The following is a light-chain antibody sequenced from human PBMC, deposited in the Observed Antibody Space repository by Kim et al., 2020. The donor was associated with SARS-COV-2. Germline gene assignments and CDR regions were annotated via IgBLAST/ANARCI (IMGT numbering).Light chain of an antibody. CDR2: EVS. CDR3: SSYTGSNTLL. V-gene: IGLV2-8*01. CDR1: CNDSGRYDS. Sequence: GQSVTCSCTCSCNDSGRYDSVSWYQSHPGRAPRLLIYEVSRRPSGVPDRVSGSKSGNTASLTVSGLQAEDEADYYCSSYTGSNTLLFGGGTQLTVL. J-gene: IGLJ2*01.